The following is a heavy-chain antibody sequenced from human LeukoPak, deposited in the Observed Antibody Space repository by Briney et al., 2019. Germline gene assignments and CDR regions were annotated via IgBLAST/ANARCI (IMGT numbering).Heavy chain of an antibody. V-gene: IGHV3-33*01. CDR2: IWYDGSDK. J-gene: IGHJ1*01. D-gene: IGHD6-13*01. CDR3: ATEGFVVAAAGHIGYFQH. Sequence: PGRSLRLSCAASGFTFSSYGMHWVRQAPGKGLEWAAVIWYDGSDKYYADSVKGRFTISRDNSKSTLYLQMNSLRAEDTAVYYCATEGFVVAAAGHIGYFQHWGQGTLVTVSS. CDR1: GFTFSSYG.